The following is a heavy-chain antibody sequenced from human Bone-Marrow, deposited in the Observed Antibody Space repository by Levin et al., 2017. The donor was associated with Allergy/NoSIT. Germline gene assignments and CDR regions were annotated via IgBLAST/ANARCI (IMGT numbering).Heavy chain of an antibody. CDR2: ISYDGSKK. CDR1: GFSFSNYA. CDR3: ARDFRYDNFWSSYRDMYFYAMDV. V-gene: IGHV3-30*04. D-gene: IGHD3-3*01. Sequence: GGSLRLSCVASGFSFSNYAMHWVRQAPGKGLEWVAAISYDGSKKYYADSVKGRFIISRDNSKTTVSLLMDTLRHDDTAVYYCARDFRYDNFWSSYRDMYFYAMDVWGQGTTVTVSS. J-gene: IGHJ6*02.